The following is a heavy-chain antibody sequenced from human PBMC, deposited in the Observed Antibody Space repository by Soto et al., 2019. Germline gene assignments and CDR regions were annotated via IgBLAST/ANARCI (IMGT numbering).Heavy chain of an antibody. V-gene: IGHV3-30-3*01. J-gene: IGHJ4*02. D-gene: IGHD2-2*01. CDR1: GFTFSSYA. Sequence: QVQLVESGGGVVQPGRSLRLSCAASGFTFSSYAMHWVRQAPGKGLEWVAVISYDGSNKYYADSVKGRFTISRDNSKNTLYLQMNSLRAEDTAVYYCARDGGLVGSTHPLHLFDYWGQGTLVTVSS. CDR2: ISYDGSNK. CDR3: ARDGGLVGSTHPLHLFDY.